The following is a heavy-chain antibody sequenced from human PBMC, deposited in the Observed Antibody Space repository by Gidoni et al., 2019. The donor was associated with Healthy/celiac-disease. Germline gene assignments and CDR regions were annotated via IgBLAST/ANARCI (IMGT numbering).Heavy chain of an antibody. Sequence: QVQLVQSGAEVKTPGASVKVSCKAYGYTFTSYGISWVRQAPGQGLEWMGWLSAYNGNTNYAQKLQGRGTMTTDTSTSTAYMERRSLRSDDTAVDYCAREGRAAAGNYYYYYMDVWGKGTTVTVSS. CDR2: LSAYNGNT. V-gene: IGHV1-18*01. CDR1: GYTFTSYG. D-gene: IGHD6-13*01. J-gene: IGHJ6*03. CDR3: AREGRAAAGNYYYYYMDV.